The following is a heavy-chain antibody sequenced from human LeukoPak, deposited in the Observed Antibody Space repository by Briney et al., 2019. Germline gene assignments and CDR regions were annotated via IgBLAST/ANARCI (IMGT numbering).Heavy chain of an antibody. CDR1: GGSISSGSYY. J-gene: IGHJ5*02. CDR3: ARGLYGSGSYYNWFDP. V-gene: IGHV4-61*02. D-gene: IGHD3-10*01. Sequence: SQTLSLTCTVSGGSISSGSYYWSWIRQPAGKGLEWIGRIYTSGSTNYNPYLKSRVTISVDTSKNQFSLKLSSVTAADTAVYYCARGLYGSGSYYNWFDPWGQGTLVTVSS. CDR2: IYTSGST.